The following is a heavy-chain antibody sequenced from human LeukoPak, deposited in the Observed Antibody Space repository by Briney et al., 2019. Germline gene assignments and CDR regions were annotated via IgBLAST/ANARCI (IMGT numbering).Heavy chain of an antibody. Sequence: ASVKVSCKASGYTFTGYYMHWVRQAPGQGLEWMGWINPDSGGTNYAQKFQGRVTMTRDTSISTAFLDLSRLRSDDTAIYYCASGRGVGSTTPSDYWGQGTLVTVSS. V-gene: IGHV1-2*02. CDR3: ASGRGVGSTTPSDY. CDR2: INPDSGGT. CDR1: GYTFTGYY. J-gene: IGHJ4*02. D-gene: IGHD3-10*01.